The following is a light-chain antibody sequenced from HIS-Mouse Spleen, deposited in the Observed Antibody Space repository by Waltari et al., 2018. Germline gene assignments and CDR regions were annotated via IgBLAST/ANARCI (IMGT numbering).Light chain of an antibody. CDR1: SSAVGGYNY. CDR3: SSYAGSNNSLYV. Sequence: QSALTQPPSASGSPGQSVTISCTGTSSAVGGYNYVPWYQLHPGKAPKLMIYEVSKRPSGVPDRFSGSKSGNTASLTVSGLQAEDEADYYCSSYAGSNNSLYVFGTGTKVTVL. V-gene: IGLV2-8*01. CDR2: EVS. J-gene: IGLJ1*01.